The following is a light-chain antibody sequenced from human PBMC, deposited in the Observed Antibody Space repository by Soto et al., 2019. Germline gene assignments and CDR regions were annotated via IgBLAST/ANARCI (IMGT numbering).Light chain of an antibody. J-gene: IGKJ1*01. Sequence: EIVMTQSPATLSLSPGEKATLSCRASQSVSNNYLAWYQQKPGQAPRLLIYGASNRATGIPDRFSGSGSGTDFTLTISRLEPEDFAVYYCQQYGSSGTFGQGTKVDIK. CDR2: GAS. V-gene: IGKV3-20*01. CDR1: QSVSNNY. CDR3: QQYGSSGT.